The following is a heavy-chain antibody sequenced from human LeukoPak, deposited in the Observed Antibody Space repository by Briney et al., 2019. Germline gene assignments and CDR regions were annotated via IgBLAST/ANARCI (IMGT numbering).Heavy chain of an antibody. CDR2: IYSGGST. J-gene: IGHJ5*02. Sequence: PGGSLRLSCAASGFTVSSNYMSWVRQAPGKGLEWVSVIYSGGSTYYADSVKGRFTISRDNSKNTLYLQMNSLRAEDTAVYYCARLNSPGWFDPWGQGTLVTVSS. CDR1: GFTVSSNY. CDR3: ARLNSPGWFDP. V-gene: IGHV3-66*04.